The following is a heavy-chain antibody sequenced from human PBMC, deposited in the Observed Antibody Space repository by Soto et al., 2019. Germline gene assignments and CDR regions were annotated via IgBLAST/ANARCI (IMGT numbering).Heavy chain of an antibody. CDR1: GFTFSGYA. CDR2: ISGSGGST. Sequence: PGGSLRLSCAASGFTFSGYAMSWVRQSPGKGLEWVSAISGSGGSTYYADSVKGRFTISRDNSKNTLYLQMNSLRAEDTAVYYCAIDRERIAARPIDYWGQGTLVTVSS. V-gene: IGHV3-23*01. J-gene: IGHJ4*02. D-gene: IGHD6-6*01. CDR3: AIDRERIAARPIDY.